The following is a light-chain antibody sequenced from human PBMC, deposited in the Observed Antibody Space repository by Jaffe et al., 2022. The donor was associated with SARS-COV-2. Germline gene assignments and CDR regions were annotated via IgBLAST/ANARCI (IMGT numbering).Light chain of an antibody. V-gene: IGKV3-20*01. Sequence: EIVLTQSPGTLSLSPGERATLSCRASQSVGSSYLAWYQQKPGQTPRLLIYGASSRATGIPDRFSGSGSGTDFTFTISRLEPEDSAVYYCQQYGSSPFTFGGGTKVEIK. CDR1: QSVGSSY. J-gene: IGKJ4*01. CDR3: QQYGSSPFT. CDR2: GAS.